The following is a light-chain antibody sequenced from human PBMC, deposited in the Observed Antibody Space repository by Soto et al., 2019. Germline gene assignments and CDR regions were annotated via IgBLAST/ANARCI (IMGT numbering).Light chain of an antibody. J-gene: IGKJ1*01. CDR3: QQYDKYPWT. CDR1: QSINNW. CDR2: ATS. Sequence: DIQMTQSPSTLSASVGDRVTITCRASQSINNWLAWYQQKPGKVLKFLIYATSTLESGVPSRFSGSRSGTEFTLTISSLQPDDFATYYCQQYDKYPWTFGKGTKVEIK. V-gene: IGKV1-5*03.